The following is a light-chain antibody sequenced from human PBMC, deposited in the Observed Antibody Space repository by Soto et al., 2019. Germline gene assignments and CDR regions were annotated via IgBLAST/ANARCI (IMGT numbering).Light chain of an antibody. CDR1: SGLNVGTYR. CDR2: YKSDSDK. J-gene: IGLJ1*01. CDR3: MIWHSSAYV. Sequence: QPVLTQPASLSASPGASASLTCTLRSGLNVGTYRIYWYQQKPGSPPHYLLRYKSDSDKQQGSGVPSRFSGSKDASANAGILLISGLQSDDEADYYCMIWHSSAYVFGTGTKVTVL. V-gene: IGLV5-45*01.